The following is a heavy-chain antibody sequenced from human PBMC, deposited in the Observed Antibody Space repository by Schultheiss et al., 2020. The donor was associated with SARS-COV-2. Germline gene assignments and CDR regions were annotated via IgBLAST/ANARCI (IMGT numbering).Heavy chain of an antibody. J-gene: IGHJ4*02. D-gene: IGHD2-21*01. V-gene: IGHV1-46*01. Sequence: GESLKISCKASGYTFTSYYMHWVRQAPGQGLEWMGIINPSGGSTSYALKFQGRVTMTRDTSTSTVYMELSSLRSDDTAVYYCARESPRIPVDYWGQGTLVTVSS. CDR1: GYTFTSYY. CDR3: ARESPRIPVDY. CDR2: INPSGGST.